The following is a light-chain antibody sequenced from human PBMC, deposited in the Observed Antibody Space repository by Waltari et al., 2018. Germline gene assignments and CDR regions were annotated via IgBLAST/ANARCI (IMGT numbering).Light chain of an antibody. CDR3: QTGGHGTWV. J-gene: IGLJ3*02. Sequence: QLVVTQSPSASAPLGASVKPTCTLSTGHSSNIVAWLPQRPEKGPRYLMKGNSDGSHIKGDDIPDPFSGSSSGAERYLTISSLQPDDEADYYCQTGGHGTWVFGGGTTLTVL. V-gene: IGLV4-69*01. CDR1: TGHSSNI. CDR2: GNSDGSH.